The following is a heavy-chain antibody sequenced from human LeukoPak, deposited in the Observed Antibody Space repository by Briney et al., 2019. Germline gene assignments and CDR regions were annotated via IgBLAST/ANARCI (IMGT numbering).Heavy chain of an antibody. Sequence: PGRSLRLSCAASGFTLSSYSVNWVRQAPGKGLEWVSSISSSSSYIYYADSVTGRFTISRDNAKNSLYLQMSSLRAEDTAVYYCARLSGIAVAGTRVYGMDVWGQGTTVTVSS. CDR2: ISSSSSYI. J-gene: IGHJ6*02. D-gene: IGHD6-19*01. CDR1: GFTLSSYS. CDR3: ARLSGIAVAGTRVYGMDV. V-gene: IGHV3-21*01.